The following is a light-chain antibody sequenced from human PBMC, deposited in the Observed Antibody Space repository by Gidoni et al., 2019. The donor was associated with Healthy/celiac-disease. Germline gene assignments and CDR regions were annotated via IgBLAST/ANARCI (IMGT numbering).Light chain of an antibody. CDR2: AAS. J-gene: IGKJ1*01. CDR1: QSISIY. CDR3: QQSYSTSWT. V-gene: IGKV1-39*01. Sequence: QMSQSPSSLSASVGDRVTITCRASQSISIYLNCYQQKPGKAPKLLIYAASSLQSGVPSRFSGSGSGTDFTLTISSLQPEDFATYYCQQSYSTSWTFGQGTKVEIK.